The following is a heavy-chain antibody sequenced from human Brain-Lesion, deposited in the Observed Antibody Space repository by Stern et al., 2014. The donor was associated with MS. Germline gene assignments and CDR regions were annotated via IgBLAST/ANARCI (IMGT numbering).Heavy chain of an antibody. CDR1: GGAVSSGDRY. Sequence: VQLLESGPGLVKPSQTLSLTCTVSGGAVSSGDRYWRWIRQHPEKGLEGIGYISYSANTYYNPSLESRVTISMDRSKNQFSLKLRSVTAADTAVYYCARVTEFLRFFYPDYWGQGIRVTVSS. V-gene: IGHV4-31*03. CDR2: ISYSANT. CDR3: ARVTEFLRFFYPDY. D-gene: IGHD3-3*01. J-gene: IGHJ4*02.